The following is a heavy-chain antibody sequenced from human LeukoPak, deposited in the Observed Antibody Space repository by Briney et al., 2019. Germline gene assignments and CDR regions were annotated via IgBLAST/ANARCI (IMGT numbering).Heavy chain of an antibody. D-gene: IGHD2/OR15-2a*01. V-gene: IGHV3-48*03. Sequence: GGALRLSCSASGFNFIRYEMNWPRPAPGNGLEWVSYISNSDSDNTKYYADSVKGRFTISRDNAKNTLYLQMNSLRAEDKAVYYCATFRDYWGQGTLVTVSS. CDR2: ISNSDSDNTK. J-gene: IGHJ4*02. CDR1: GFNFIRYE. CDR3: ATFRDY.